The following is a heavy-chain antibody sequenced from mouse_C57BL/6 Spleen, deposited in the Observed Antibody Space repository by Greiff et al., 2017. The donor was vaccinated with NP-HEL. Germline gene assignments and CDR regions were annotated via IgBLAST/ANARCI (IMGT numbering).Heavy chain of an antibody. D-gene: IGHD1-1*01. CDR1: GYSFTGYY. V-gene: IGHV1-42*01. Sequence: VQLKESGPELVKPGASVKISCKASGYSFTGYYMNWVKQSPEKSLEWIGEINPSTGGTTYNQKFKAKATLTVDKSSSTAYMQLKSLTSEDSAVYYCARDYGSRLYFDYWGQGTTLTVSS. CDR3: ARDYGSRLYFDY. CDR2: INPSTGGT. J-gene: IGHJ2*01.